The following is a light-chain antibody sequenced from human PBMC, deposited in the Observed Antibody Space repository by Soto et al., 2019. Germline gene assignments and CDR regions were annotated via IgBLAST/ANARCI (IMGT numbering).Light chain of an antibody. CDR1: QGISSY. CDR2: AES. V-gene: IGKV1-8*01. J-gene: IGKJ3*01. CDR3: LKKYFYPFT. Sequence: AIRMPQSPSSLSASTGDRLTITCRASQGISSYLAWYQQKTGKAPKILIYAESNLQSGVPERLSGSGSGTDLTLTISRLQPEDFATYYCLKKYFYPFTFGPGTKVDIK.